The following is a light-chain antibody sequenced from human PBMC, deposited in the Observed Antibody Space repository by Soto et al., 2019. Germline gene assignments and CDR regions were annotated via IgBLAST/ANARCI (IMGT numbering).Light chain of an antibody. CDR2: TNN. CDR1: SSNIGSKT. J-gene: IGLJ2*01. V-gene: IGLV1-44*01. CDR3: ATWDDSLNGVV. Sequence: QSVVTQPISASGTPGQRVTISCSGSSSNIGSKTVNWYQQLPGTAPKLLIYTNNQRPSGVPDRFSGSKSGTSASLAISGLQSKDEADYYCATWDDSLNGVVFGGGTKLTVL.